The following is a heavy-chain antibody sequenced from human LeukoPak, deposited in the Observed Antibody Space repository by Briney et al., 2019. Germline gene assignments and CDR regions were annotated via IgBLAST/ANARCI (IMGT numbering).Heavy chain of an antibody. V-gene: IGHV4-59*01. CDR1: GGSISSYY. CDR3: ARGGNYWPQWWFDP. Sequence: PSETLSLTCTVSGGSISSYYWGWIRQPPGKGLEWIGYIQYSGSTNYNPSIKSRVTISVDTSKNQFSLELNSVTPADTAVYYCARGGNYWPQWWFDPWGRGTLVSVSS. J-gene: IGHJ5*02. D-gene: IGHD1-26*01. CDR2: IQYSGST.